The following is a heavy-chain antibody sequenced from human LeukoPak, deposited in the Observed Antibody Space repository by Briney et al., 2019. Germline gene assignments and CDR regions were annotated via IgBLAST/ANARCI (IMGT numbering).Heavy chain of an antibody. CDR1: GFTFSSYS. D-gene: IGHD5-18*01. CDR3: ARVSDTAMVTVDY. Sequence: GGSLRLSCAASGFTFSSYSMNWVRQAPGKGLEWVSSISSSSSYIYYADSVKGRFTISRDNAKNSLYLQMNSLRAEDTAVYYCARVSDTAMVTVDYWGQGTLVTVSS. J-gene: IGHJ4*02. V-gene: IGHV3-21*01. CDR2: ISSSSSYI.